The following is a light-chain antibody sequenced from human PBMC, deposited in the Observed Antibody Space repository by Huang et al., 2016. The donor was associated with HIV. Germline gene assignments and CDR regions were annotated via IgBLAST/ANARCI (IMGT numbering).Light chain of an antibody. V-gene: IGKV3-20*01. CDR3: QQYGSSPT. CDR1: QSVSSNY. J-gene: IGKJ2*01. Sequence: EIVLTQSPGTLSLSPGERATLSCRASQSVSSNYLAWYQHKPGQTPRLLIYCASSGATGIPDRFSGSGSGRDFTLTISRLEPEDFAVYYCQQYGSSPTFGQGTKLEIK. CDR2: CAS.